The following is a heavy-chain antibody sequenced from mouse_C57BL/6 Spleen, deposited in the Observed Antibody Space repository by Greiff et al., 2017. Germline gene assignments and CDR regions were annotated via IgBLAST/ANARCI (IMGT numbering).Heavy chain of an antibody. J-gene: IGHJ1*03. V-gene: IGHV1-26*01. D-gene: IGHD2-5*01. CDR1: GYTFTDYY. CDR2: INPNNGGT. CDR3: ASGYSNYGYFDV. Sequence: EVQLQQSGPELVKPGASVKISCKASGYTFTDYYMNWVKQSHGKSLEWIGDINPNNGGTSYNQKFKGKATLTVDKSSSTAYMELRSLTSEDSAVYYCASGYSNYGYFDVWGTGTTVTVSS.